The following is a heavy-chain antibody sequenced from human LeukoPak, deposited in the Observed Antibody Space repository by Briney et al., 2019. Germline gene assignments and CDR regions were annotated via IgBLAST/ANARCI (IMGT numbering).Heavy chain of an antibody. CDR2: IYYSGST. J-gene: IGHJ4*02. V-gene: IGHV4-59*08. CDR3: AILRYSYGPFDY. CDR1: SGSISSYH. Sequence: SVTLSLTCTVSSGSISSYHWSWMRQPPGKGLVWIGYIYYSGSTSYNPSLKSRVTISVDTSKNQFSLKLSSVTAADTAVYYCAILRYSYGPFDYWGQGTLVTVSS. D-gene: IGHD5-18*01.